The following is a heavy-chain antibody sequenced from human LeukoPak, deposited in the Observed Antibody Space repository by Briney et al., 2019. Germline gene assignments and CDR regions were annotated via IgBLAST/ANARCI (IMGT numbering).Heavy chain of an antibody. D-gene: IGHD6-25*01. CDR3: ARAIKPYGSSGTTYAFDI. V-gene: IGHV3-21*06. Sequence: NPGGSLRLSCAASGFTFSSHSMTWVRQAPGKGLEWVSSISSSSNYIYYADSVKGRFTISRDNAKNSVSLQMNSMRAEDTAVYYCARAIKPYGSSGTTYAFDIWGQGTMVTVSS. J-gene: IGHJ3*02. CDR1: GFTFSSHS. CDR2: ISSSSNYI.